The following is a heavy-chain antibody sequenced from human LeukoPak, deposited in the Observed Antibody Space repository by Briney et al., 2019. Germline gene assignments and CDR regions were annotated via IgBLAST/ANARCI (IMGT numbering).Heavy chain of an antibody. CDR2: IIPIFGTA. CDR3: ARTATNCGSYCLDY. CDR1: GDTFSSYA. V-gene: IGHV1-69*13. Sequence: GASVKVSCEASGDTFSSYAISWVRQAPGQGLEWMGGIIPIFGTANYAQNSQGRVTITADESTSTAYMELSSLRSEDTAVYYCARTATNCGSYCLDYWGQGTLVTVSS. D-gene: IGHD1-26*01. J-gene: IGHJ4*02.